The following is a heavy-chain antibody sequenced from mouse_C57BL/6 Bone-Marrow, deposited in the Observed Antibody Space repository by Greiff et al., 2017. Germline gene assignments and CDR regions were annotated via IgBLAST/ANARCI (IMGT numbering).Heavy chain of an antibody. D-gene: IGHD1-1*01. J-gene: IGHJ2*01. V-gene: IGHV1-50*01. CDR1: GYTFTSYW. CDR2: IDPSDSYT. Sequence: QVQLKQPGAELVKPGASVKLSCKASGYTFTSYWMQWVKQRPGQGLEWIGEIDPSDSYTNYNQKFKGKATLTVDTSSSTAYMQLSSLTSEDSAVYYCARSRTWGLRYLYYFDYWGQGTTLTVSS. CDR3: ARSRTWGLRYLYYFDY.